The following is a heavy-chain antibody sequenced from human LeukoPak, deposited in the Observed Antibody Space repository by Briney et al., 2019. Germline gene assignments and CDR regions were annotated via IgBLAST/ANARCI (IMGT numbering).Heavy chain of an antibody. CDR3: TTDRMYNWNWGYYYYYMDV. CDR1: GFTFSNAW. CDR2: IKSKTDGGTT. Sequence: GGSLRLSCAASGFTFSNAWMSWVRQAPGKGLEWVGRIKSKTDGGTTDYAAPVKGRFTISRDDSKNTLYLQMNSLKTEDTAVYYCTTDRMYNWNWGYYYYYMDVWGKGTTVTVSS. D-gene: IGHD1-7*01. V-gene: IGHV3-15*01. J-gene: IGHJ6*03.